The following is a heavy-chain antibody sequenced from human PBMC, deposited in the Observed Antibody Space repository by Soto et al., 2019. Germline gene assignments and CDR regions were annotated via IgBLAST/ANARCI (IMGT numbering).Heavy chain of an antibody. Sequence: PXVCLRLSCAACGFSFSSYSMHWVRQAPGKGLEWVAVISYDGSNKYYADSVKGRFTISRDNSKNTLYLQMNSLRAEDTAVYYCARPPSAMYYDSSPGAFDIWGQGTMVTVSS. CDR2: ISYDGSNK. D-gene: IGHD3-22*01. CDR1: GFSFSSYS. CDR3: ARPPSAMYYDSSPGAFDI. V-gene: IGHV3-30-3*01. J-gene: IGHJ3*02.